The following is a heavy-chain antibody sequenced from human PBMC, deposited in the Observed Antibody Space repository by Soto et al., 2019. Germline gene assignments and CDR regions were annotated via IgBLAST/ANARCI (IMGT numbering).Heavy chain of an antibody. V-gene: IGHV1-2*02. CDR1: GYTFTGYY. Sequence: GASVKVSCKASGYTFTGYYMHWVRQAPGQGLEWMGWINPNSGGTNYAQKFQGRVTMTRDTSISTAHMELSRLRSDDTAVYYCARGITMVRGVIMTYYYYYGMDVWGQGTTVTVSS. CDR2: INPNSGGT. CDR3: ARGITMVRGVIMTYYYYYGMDV. D-gene: IGHD3-10*01. J-gene: IGHJ6*02.